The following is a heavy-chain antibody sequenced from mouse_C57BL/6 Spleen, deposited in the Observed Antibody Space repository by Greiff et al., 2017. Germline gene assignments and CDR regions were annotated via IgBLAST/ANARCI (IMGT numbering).Heavy chain of an antibody. J-gene: IGHJ4*01. CDR2: IRLKSDNYAT. CDR3: TGNLLLRSFAMDY. CDR1: GFTFSNYW. D-gene: IGHD1-1*01. V-gene: IGHV6-3*01. Sequence: EVKLMESGGGLVQPGGSMKLSCVASGFTFSNYWMNWVRQSPEKGLEWVAQIRLKSDNYATHYAESVKGRFTISRDDSKSSVYLHMNNLRAEDTGIYYCTGNLLLRSFAMDYWGQGTSVTVSS.